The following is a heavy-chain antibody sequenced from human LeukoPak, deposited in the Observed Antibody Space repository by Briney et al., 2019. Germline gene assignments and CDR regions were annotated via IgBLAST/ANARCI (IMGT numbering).Heavy chain of an antibody. CDR3: AQTGEGPLLGPFDI. Sequence: SGALSLPFTVSGFYISSGYYWGGLRQPRGKGREGIGSIYHGWSTYLNPSLKGRVNISVDTPKHQFSLKLRSVTAADTAVYYCAQTGEGPLLGPFDIWGQGTMVTVSS. CDR1: GFYISSGYY. V-gene: IGHV4-38-2*02. D-gene: IGHD2/OR15-2a*01. J-gene: IGHJ3*02. CDR2: IYHGWST.